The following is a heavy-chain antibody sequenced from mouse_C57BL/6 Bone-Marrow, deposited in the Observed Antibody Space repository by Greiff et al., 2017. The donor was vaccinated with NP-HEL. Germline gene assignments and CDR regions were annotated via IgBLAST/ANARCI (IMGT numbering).Heavy chain of an antibody. D-gene: IGHD1-1*02. Sequence: VQLQQSGPELVKPGASVKISCKASGYTFTDYYLNWVKQRPGQGLEWIGWIYPGRGNTKYNEKFKGKATLTVDTSSSTAYMQLSSLTSEDSAVYFCARDEKLCPDYYALDYWGQGTSVTVSS. CDR2: IYPGRGNT. J-gene: IGHJ4*01. V-gene: IGHV1-84*01. CDR1: GYTFTDYY. CDR3: ARDEKLCPDYYALDY.